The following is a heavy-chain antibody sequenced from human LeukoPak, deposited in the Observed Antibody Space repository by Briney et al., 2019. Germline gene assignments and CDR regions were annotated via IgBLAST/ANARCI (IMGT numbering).Heavy chain of an antibody. CDR1: GGSISSSNW. V-gene: IGHV4-4*02. Sequence: PSETLSLTCAVSGGSISSSNWWSWVRQPPGKGLEWIGEIYHSGSTNYNPSLKSRVTISVDTSKNQFSLKLSSVTAADTAVYYCANYGVVLATYGSPSPFVYWGQGTLVTVSS. J-gene: IGHJ4*02. CDR2: IYHSGST. CDR3: ANYGVVLATYGSPSPFVY. D-gene: IGHD3-16*01.